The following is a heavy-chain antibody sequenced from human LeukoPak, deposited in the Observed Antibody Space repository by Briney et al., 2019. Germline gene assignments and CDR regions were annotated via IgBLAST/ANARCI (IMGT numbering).Heavy chain of an antibody. D-gene: IGHD4-17*01. CDR3: TRSRQDDY. V-gene: IGHV3-49*04. CDR1: GFTFGDYA. CDR2: IRSKGYGGTI. J-gene: IGHJ4*02. Sequence: GGSLRLSCTTSGFTFGDYAMNWVRQAPGKGLEWVGIIRSKGYGGTIEYAASVKGRFTISRDDSKSIGYLQMNSLKTEDTAVYYCTRSRQDDYWGQGTLVTVSP.